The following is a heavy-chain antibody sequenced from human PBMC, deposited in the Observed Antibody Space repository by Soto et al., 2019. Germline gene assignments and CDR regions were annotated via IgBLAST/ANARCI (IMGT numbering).Heavy chain of an antibody. Sequence: LRLSCAATGFAFNSYEMNWVRQAPGKGLEWVSYISSGGTNIYYADSVRGRFTISRDSARNSVDLQMNSLKAEDTAVYYCARDRWVSYSGYDWHFDFWGQGTLVTVSS. CDR1: GFAFNSYE. CDR2: ISSGGTNI. CDR3: ARDRWVSYSGYDWHFDF. V-gene: IGHV3-48*03. D-gene: IGHD5-12*01. J-gene: IGHJ4*02.